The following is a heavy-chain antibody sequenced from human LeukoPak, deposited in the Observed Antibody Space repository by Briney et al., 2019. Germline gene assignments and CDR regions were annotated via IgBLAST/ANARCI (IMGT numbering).Heavy chain of an antibody. CDR1: GYSLTSYW. J-gene: IGHJ4*02. V-gene: IGHV5-51*01. D-gene: IGHD6-19*01. CDR2: IYPGDSDT. CDR3: ARPVYSSGWYFDS. Sequence: GESLKISCKCSGYSLTSYWIGWVRPLPGKGLEWMGIIYPGDSDTRYSPSFQGQVTISADKSINTAYLQWSSLKASDTAMYYCARPVYSSGWYFDSWGQGTRVTVSS.